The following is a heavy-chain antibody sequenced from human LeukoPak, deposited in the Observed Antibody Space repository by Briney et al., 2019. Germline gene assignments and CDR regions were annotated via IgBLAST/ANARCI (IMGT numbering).Heavy chain of an antibody. Sequence: PGGSLRLSCAASGFTFSSYWMHWVRQAPGKGLMWVSQISPDGSQTFYADSVKGRFTISRDNAKNTLFLQMDSLRAEDTALYYCVRSLRSADFWGQGTLVTVSS. CDR2: ISPDGSQT. CDR1: GFTFSSYW. J-gene: IGHJ4*02. CDR3: VRSLRSADF. V-gene: IGHV3-74*01.